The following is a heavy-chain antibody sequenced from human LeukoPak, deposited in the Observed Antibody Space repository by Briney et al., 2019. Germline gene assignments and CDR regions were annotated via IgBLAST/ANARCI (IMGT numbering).Heavy chain of an antibody. CDR3: ASYSYGYSPSSPFDY. V-gene: IGHV3-30*02. CDR1: GFTFTNYG. D-gene: IGHD5-18*01. Sequence: GGSLRLSCAASGFTFTNYGMHWVRQAPGKGLEWVAFIQYDGTNKYYADSVKGQFTISRDNSKNTLYLQMNSLRVEDTAVYYCASYSYGYSPSSPFDYWGQGALVTVPS. J-gene: IGHJ4*02. CDR2: IQYDGTNK.